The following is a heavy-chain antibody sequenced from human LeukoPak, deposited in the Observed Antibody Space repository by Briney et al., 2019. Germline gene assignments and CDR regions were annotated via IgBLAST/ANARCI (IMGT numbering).Heavy chain of an antibody. V-gene: IGHV3-30-3*01. J-gene: IGHJ4*02. CDR2: ISYDGSNK. D-gene: IGHD2-2*01. Sequence: GRSLRLSCAASGFTFSSYAMHWVRQAPGKGLEWVAVISYDGSNKYYADSVKGRFTISRDNSKNTLYLQMNSLRAEDTAVYYCARGALNQLLGYWGQGTLVTVSS. CDR3: ARGALNQLLGY. CDR1: GFTFSSYA.